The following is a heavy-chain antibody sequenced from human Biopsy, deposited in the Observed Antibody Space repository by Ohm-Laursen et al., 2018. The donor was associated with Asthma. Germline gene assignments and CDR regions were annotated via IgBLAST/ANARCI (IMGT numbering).Heavy chain of an antibody. D-gene: IGHD4-23*01. CDR2: ISYDGYKK. Sequence: SLRLSCAASGFTFSSYAMHWVRQAPGRGLELVAVISYDGYKKYYADSVKGRFTISRDNSKNTLYLQMNSLRPEDTAAYYCARAYGGNFFSGAFDIWGQGTMVTVSS. J-gene: IGHJ3*02. CDR1: GFTFSSYA. V-gene: IGHV3-30-3*01. CDR3: ARAYGGNFFSGAFDI.